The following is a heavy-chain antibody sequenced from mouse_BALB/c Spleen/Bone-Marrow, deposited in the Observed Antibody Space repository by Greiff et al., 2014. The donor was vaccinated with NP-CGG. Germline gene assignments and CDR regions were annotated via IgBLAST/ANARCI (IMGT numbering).Heavy chain of an antibody. Sequence: VQLKESGAELVRPGASVKLSCKASGYTFTSYWIHWVKLRPGQGLEWIGEIYPGNGRTNYNEKFKSKATLAVDTSSSTAYIHLSGVTYENSAGDYCAGYGGAAWFDDWGAGTPVTVSA. CDR1: GYTFTSYW. V-gene: IGHV1S81*02. D-gene: IGHD1-1*02. CDR3: AGYGGAAWFDD. CDR2: IYPGNGRT. J-gene: IGHJ1*01.